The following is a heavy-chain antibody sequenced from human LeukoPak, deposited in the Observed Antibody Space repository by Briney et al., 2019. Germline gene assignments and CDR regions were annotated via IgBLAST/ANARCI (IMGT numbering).Heavy chain of an antibody. Sequence: GGSLRLSCAASGFTFSSYWMNWVRQAPGKGLEWVSVIYSGGSTYYADSVKGRFTISRDNSKNTLYLQMNSLRAEDTAVYYCARDRRDYSSGVDWGQGTLVTVSS. CDR1: GFTFSSYW. J-gene: IGHJ4*02. CDR2: IYSGGST. D-gene: IGHD6-25*01. CDR3: ARDRRDYSSGVD. V-gene: IGHV3-53*01.